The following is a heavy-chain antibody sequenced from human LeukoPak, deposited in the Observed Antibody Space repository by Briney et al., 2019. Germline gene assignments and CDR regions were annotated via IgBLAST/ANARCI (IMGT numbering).Heavy chain of an antibody. CDR1: GGSFSGYY. J-gene: IGHJ4*02. D-gene: IGHD6-6*01. Sequence: PSETLSLTCAVYGGSFSGYYWSWIRQPPGKGLEWIGEINHSGSTNYNPSLKSRVTISVDTSKNQFSLKLSSVTAADTAVYYCARVLVPLFTHSSSPLDYWGQGTLVTVSS. CDR3: ARVLVPLFTHSSSPLDY. CDR2: INHSGST. V-gene: IGHV4-34*01.